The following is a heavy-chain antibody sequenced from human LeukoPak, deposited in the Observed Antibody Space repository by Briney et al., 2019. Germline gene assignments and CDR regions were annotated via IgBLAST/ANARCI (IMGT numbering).Heavy chain of an antibody. CDR1: GFTFSSYW. CDR3: AREVVPRAVAGLFDY. CDR2: IKQDGSEK. J-gene: IGHJ4*02. D-gene: IGHD6-19*01. V-gene: IGHV3-7*01. Sequence: GGSLRLSCAASGFTFSSYWMSWVRQAPGKGLEWVANIKQDGSEKYYVDSVKGRFTISRDNAKNSLYLQMNSLRAEDTAVYYCAREVVPRAVAGLFDYWGQGTLVTVSS.